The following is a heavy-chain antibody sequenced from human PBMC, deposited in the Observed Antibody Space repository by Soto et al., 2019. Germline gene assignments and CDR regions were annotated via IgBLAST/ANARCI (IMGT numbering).Heavy chain of an antibody. Sequence: QLLLQESGPGLVKPSETLSLTCTVSGGSILDSTYYWAWIRQSPGKGLEWIGTIFYRGGTFYTPSLKSRVTMSVDTSNNQFSLKLSSVTAADTAVYYCAIQASGYYDGWVDPWGQGTLVTVSS. CDR3: AIQASGYYDGWVDP. CDR1: GGSILDSTYY. CDR2: IFYRGGT. D-gene: IGHD3-22*01. J-gene: IGHJ5*02. V-gene: IGHV4-39*01.